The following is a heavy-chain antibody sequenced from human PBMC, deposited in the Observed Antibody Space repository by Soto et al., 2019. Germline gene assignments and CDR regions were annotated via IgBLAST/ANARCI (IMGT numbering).Heavy chain of an antibody. V-gene: IGHV3-23*01. CDR2: ISGSGGST. CDR3: AKNHDGGLWFGADYYMDV. Sequence: GGSLRLSCAASGFTFSTYAMTWVRQAPGKGLEWFSGISGSGGSTFYADSVKGRFTISRDNSKNTLYLQMSSLRADDTAVHYCAKNHDGGLWFGADYYMDVWGKGTTVTVSS. CDR1: GFTFSTYA. D-gene: IGHD3-10*01. J-gene: IGHJ6*03.